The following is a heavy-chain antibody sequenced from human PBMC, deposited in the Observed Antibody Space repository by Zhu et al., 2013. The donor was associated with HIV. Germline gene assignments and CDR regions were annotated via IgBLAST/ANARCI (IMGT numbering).Heavy chain of an antibody. J-gene: IGHJ3*02. Sequence: QVQLVQSGAEVKKPGASVKVSCKASGYTFTSYAMHWVRQAPGQRLEWMGWINAGNGNTKYSQKFQGRVTITRDTSASTAYMELSSLRSEDTAVYYCAREERVPHSLVGAQDAFDIWGQGTMVTVSS. CDR2: INAGNGNT. V-gene: IGHV1-3*01. D-gene: IGHD1-26*01. CDR1: GYTFTSYA. CDR3: AREERVPHSLVGAQDAFDI.